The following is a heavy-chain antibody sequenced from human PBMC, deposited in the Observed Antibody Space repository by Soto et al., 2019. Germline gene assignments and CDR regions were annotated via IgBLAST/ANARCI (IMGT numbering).Heavy chain of an antibody. D-gene: IGHD3-22*01. V-gene: IGHV3-11*01. CDR3: ARDERAYDSRGYYSFWYFDL. CDR2: ISSSGSTI. CDR1: GFTFSDYY. J-gene: IGHJ2*01. Sequence: QVQLVESGGGLVKPGGSLRLSCAASGFTFSDYYMSWIRQAPGKGLEWVSYISSSGSTIYYADSVKGRFTISRDNAKNSXYXLMNSLRAEDTAVYYCARDERAYDSRGYYSFWYFDLWGRGTLVTVSS.